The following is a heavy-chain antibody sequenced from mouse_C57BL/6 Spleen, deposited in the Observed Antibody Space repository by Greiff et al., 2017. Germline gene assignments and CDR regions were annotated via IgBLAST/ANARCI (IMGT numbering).Heavy chain of an antibody. CDR2: ISSGSSTI. Sequence: EVNVVESGGGLVKPGGSLKLSCAASGFTFSDYGMHWVRQAPEKGLEWVAYISSGSSTIYYADTVKGRFTISRDNAKNTLFLQMTSLRSEDTAIYYCARRLGRYDMDYWGQGTSVTVSS. J-gene: IGHJ4*01. D-gene: IGHD3-2*02. CDR3: ARRLGRYDMDY. CDR1: GFTFSDYG. V-gene: IGHV5-17*01.